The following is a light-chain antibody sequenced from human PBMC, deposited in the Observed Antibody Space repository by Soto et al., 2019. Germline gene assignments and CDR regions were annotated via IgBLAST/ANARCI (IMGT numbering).Light chain of an antibody. CDR2: LGS. Sequence: DIVMTQSPLSLPVTPGEPASISCRSSQSLLHSNGYHYLDWYLQKPGQSPQLLIYLGSNRPSRGPDRFSGGGSSAEFTLKISGVVVEDVVAYYCMHALQVPPVYILGEGTKLDI. CDR3: MHALQVPPVYI. J-gene: IGKJ2*01. V-gene: IGKV2-28*01. CDR1: QSLLHSNGYHY.